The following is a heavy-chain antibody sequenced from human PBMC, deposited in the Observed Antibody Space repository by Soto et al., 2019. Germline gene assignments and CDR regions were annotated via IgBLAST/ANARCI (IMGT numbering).Heavy chain of an antibody. D-gene: IGHD4-17*01. Sequence: QVHLVESGGDVVQPGRSLRLSCAASGLTFSNYAMHWVRQAPGKGLEWVAFISYDGTNRCYPDSVKGRFTISRDNSKNTVYLQMNSLKTEDTAVYYCARESSSTVTTGGGGSAKDYWGQGTLVTVSS. CDR3: ARESSSTVTTGGGGSAKDY. CDR1: GLTFSNYA. J-gene: IGHJ4*02. V-gene: IGHV3-30-3*01. CDR2: ISYDGTNR.